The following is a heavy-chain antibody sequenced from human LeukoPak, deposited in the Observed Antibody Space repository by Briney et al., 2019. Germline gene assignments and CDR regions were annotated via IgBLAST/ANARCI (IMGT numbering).Heavy chain of an antibody. V-gene: IGHV3-64*01. D-gene: IGHD1-7*01. CDR1: GFTFSSYA. Sequence: GGSXRLSCAASGFTFSSYAMHWVRQAPGKGLEYVSAISSNGGSTYYANSVKGRFTISRDNSKNTLYLQMGSLRAEDMAVYYCARDQDNWNYGEYYFDYWGQGTLVTVSS. J-gene: IGHJ4*02. CDR3: ARDQDNWNYGEYYFDY. CDR2: ISSNGGST.